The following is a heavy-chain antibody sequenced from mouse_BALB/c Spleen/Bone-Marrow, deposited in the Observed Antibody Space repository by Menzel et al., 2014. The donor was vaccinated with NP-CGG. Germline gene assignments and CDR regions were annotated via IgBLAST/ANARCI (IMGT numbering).Heavy chain of an antibody. V-gene: IGHV1-4*02. CDR1: GYIFTSYT. D-gene: IGHD1-1*01. CDR3: AREGTYYAYFDY. CDR2: INPSIGYT. Sequence: QVQLKQSAAELARPGASVKLSCKASGYIFTSYTIQWIKQRPGQGLEWIGYINPSIGYTEYNQKFEDKTTLTADTSSSTTYMQLSGLTSEDSAVYYCAREGTYYAYFDYWGQGTTLTVSS. J-gene: IGHJ2*01.